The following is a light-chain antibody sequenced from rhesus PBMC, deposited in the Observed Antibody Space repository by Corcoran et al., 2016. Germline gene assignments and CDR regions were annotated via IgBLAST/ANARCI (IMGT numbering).Light chain of an antibody. CDR2: GAS. CDR1: QSVSSY. V-gene: IGKV3-10*01. J-gene: IGKJ2*01. CDR3: YQHSSGYS. Sequence: QVILTQSPATLSLSPGERATLSCRASQSVSSYLAWYQQKPGQAPRLLIYGASSRAIGIPDRFSGSGSGTDLPLTISSLEPEDVGVYHCYQHSSGYSFGQGTKVEIK.